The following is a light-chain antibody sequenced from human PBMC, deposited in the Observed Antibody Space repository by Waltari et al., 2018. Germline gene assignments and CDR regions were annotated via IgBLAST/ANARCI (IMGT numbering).Light chain of an antibody. J-gene: IGKJ1*01. CDR2: GAT. Sequence: EVVLTQSPGTLSLSPGETAALSCRVSPRVSSAYMAWYQQKPGQPPRLLIYGATKRATGIPDRFSGGCSGTDFTLIISRLEPDDFAVYYCQRFGTSFGQGTKVEIK. CDR1: PRVSSAY. CDR3: QRFGTS. V-gene: IGKV3-20*01.